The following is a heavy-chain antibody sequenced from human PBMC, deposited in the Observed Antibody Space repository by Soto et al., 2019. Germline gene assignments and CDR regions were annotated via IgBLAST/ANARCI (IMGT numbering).Heavy chain of an antibody. CDR3: ARLPLTAPLGYYGMDV. Sequence: GASVKVSCKASGYTFTSYGISWVRQAPGQGLEWMGWFSAYNGNTNYAQKLQGRVTMTEDTSTDTAYMELSSLRSEDTAVYYCARLPLTAPLGYYGMDVWGQGTTVTVSS. CDR1: GYTFTSYG. D-gene: IGHD2-21*02. CDR2: FSAYNGNT. J-gene: IGHJ6*02. V-gene: IGHV1-18*01.